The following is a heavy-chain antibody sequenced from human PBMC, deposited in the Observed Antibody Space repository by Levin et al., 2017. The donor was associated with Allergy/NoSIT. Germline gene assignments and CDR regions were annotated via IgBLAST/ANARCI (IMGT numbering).Heavy chain of an antibody. CDR1: GFSFSSYW. D-gene: IGHD5-18*01. CDR3: ARCVNIAMPEDP. CDR2: INSDGSGR. J-gene: IGHJ5*02. V-gene: IGHV3-74*01. Sequence: PGGSLRLSCAASGFSFSSYWFHWVRQAPGKGLVWVSRINSDGSGRTYADSVKGRFTISRDNAKNTLYLQMNSLRAEDTAVYYCARCVNIAMPEDPWGQGTLVTVSS.